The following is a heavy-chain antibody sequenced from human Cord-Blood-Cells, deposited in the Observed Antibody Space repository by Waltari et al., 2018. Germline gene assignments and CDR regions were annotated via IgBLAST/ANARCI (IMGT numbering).Heavy chain of an antibody. CDR1: GFTFSSYA. CDR2: ISYDGSNK. Sequence: QVQLVESGGGVVQPGRSLRLSCAASGFTFSSYAMHWVRPAPGKGLEWVAVISYDGSNKYYADSVKGRFTISRDNSKNTLYLQMNSLRAEDTAVYYCARAQEYSSSFFDYWGQGTLVTVSS. V-gene: IGHV3-30-3*01. CDR3: ARAQEYSSSFFDY. D-gene: IGHD6-6*01. J-gene: IGHJ4*02.